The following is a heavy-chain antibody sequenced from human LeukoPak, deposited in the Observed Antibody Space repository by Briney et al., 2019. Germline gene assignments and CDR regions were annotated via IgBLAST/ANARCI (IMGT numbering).Heavy chain of an antibody. Sequence: PGGSLRLSCAASGFTFSDSYMIWIRQAPGKGLEWVSAISGSGGSTYYADSVKGRFTISRDNSKNTLYLQMNSLRAEDTAVYYCAKLGLYYDILTGYPDAFDIWGQGTMVTVSS. CDR1: GFTFSDSY. V-gene: IGHV3-23*01. CDR3: AKLGLYYDILTGYPDAFDI. D-gene: IGHD3-9*01. CDR2: ISGSGGST. J-gene: IGHJ3*02.